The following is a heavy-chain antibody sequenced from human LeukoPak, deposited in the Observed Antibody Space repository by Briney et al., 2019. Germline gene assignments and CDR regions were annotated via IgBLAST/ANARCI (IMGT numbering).Heavy chain of an antibody. CDR1: GGTFSSYA. J-gene: IGHJ4*02. V-gene: IGHV1-69*13. Sequence: SVKVSCTASGGTFSSYAISWVRQAPGQGLEWMGGIIPIFGTANYAQKFQGRVTITADESTSTAYMELSSLRSEDTAVYYCARSYDSSGYYQNFDYWGQGTLVTVSS. CDR3: ARSYDSSGYYQNFDY. CDR2: IIPIFGTA. D-gene: IGHD3-22*01.